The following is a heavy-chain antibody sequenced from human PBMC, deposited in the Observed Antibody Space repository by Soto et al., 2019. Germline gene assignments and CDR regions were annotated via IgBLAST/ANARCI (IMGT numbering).Heavy chain of an antibody. CDR3: ARDGAAAEFYYYYGMDV. Sequence: ASVKVSCKASGYTFTSYGISWVRQAPGQGLEWMGWIGAYNGNTNYAQKLQGRVTMTTDTSTSTAYMELRSLRSDDTAVYYCARDGAAAEFYYYYGMDVWGQGTTVTV. CDR2: IGAYNGNT. J-gene: IGHJ6*02. V-gene: IGHV1-18*01. D-gene: IGHD6-13*01. CDR1: GYTFTSYG.